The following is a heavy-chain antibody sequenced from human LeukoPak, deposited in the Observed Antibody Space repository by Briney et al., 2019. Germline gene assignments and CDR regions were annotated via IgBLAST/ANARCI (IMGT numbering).Heavy chain of an antibody. CDR2: IYYSGST. V-gene: IGHV4-59*01. CDR3: ARESGDQYFDY. J-gene: IGHJ4*02. CDR1: GGSISSYY. Sequence: SETLSLTCTVSGGSISSYYWSWIRQPPGKGLEWIGYIYYSGSTNYNPSLKSRVTISVDMSKNQFSLKLNSITAADTAVYYCARESGDQYFDYWGQGTLVTVSS. D-gene: IGHD4-17*01.